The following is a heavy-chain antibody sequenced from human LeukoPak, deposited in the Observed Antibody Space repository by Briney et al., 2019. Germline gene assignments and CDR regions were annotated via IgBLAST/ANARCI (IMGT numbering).Heavy chain of an antibody. Sequence: ASVRVSCKASGGTFSSYAISWVRQAPGQGLEWMGGIIPIFGTANYAQKFQGRVTITTDESTSTAYMELRSLRSDDTTVYYCAREEDSDFGYWGQGTLVTVSS. CDR2: IIPIFGTA. D-gene: IGHD2-15*01. CDR3: AREEDSDFGY. V-gene: IGHV1-69*05. J-gene: IGHJ4*02. CDR1: GGTFSSYA.